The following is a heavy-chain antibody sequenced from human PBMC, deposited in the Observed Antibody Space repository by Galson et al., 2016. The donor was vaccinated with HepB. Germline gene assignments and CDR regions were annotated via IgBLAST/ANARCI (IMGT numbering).Heavy chain of an antibody. Sequence: SLRLSCAASGFTVSNNYMRWIRQAPGKGLEWVSFIYSGGDTYYADSVRGRLTISRDNSKNTLYLQMNSLIAEDTSVYYCARGGNYAGSWGQGTLVTVSS. CDR3: ARGGNYAGS. J-gene: IGHJ4*02. CDR1: GFTVSNNY. CDR2: IYSGGDT. V-gene: IGHV3-66*01. D-gene: IGHD3-16*01.